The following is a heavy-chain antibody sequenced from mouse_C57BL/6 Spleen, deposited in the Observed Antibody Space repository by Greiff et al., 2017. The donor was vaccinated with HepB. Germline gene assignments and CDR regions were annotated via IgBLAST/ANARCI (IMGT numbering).Heavy chain of an antibody. J-gene: IGHJ2*01. V-gene: IGHV5-6*01. CDR2: ISSGGSYT. CDR1: GFTFSSYG. Sequence: EVMLVESGGDLVKPGGSLKLSCAASGFTFSSYGMSWVRQTPDKRLEWVATISSGGSYTYYPDSVKGRFTISRDNAKNTLYLQMSSLKSEDTAMYYCAREDYYSNYPYYFDYWGQGTTLTVSS. D-gene: IGHD2-5*01. CDR3: AREDYYSNYPYYFDY.